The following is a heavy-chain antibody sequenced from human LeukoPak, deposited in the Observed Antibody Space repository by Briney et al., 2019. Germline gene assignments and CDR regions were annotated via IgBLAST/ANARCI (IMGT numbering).Heavy chain of an antibody. D-gene: IGHD5-24*01. CDR1: GLTFSSYA. V-gene: IGHV3-48*04. Sequence: PGGSLRLSCAASGLTFSSYAMSWVRQAPGKGLEWVSYISSSGSTIYYADSVKGRFTISRDNAKNSLYLQMNSLRAEDTAVYYCARMASAIDYWGQGTLVTVSS. CDR2: ISSSGSTI. CDR3: ARMASAIDY. J-gene: IGHJ4*02.